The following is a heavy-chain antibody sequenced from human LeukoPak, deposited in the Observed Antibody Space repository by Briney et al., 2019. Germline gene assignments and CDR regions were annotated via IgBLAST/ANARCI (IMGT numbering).Heavy chain of an antibody. CDR3: ARVWSEYSSSADAFDI. Sequence: GGSLRLSCAASGFMFSNYWMSWVRQAPGKGLEWVANIKQDGSESRYVDSVKGRFTISRDNAKNSLYLQMNSLRDEDTAVYYCARVWSEYSSSADAFDIWGQGTMVTVSS. CDR2: IKQDGSES. D-gene: IGHD6-6*01. J-gene: IGHJ3*02. V-gene: IGHV3-7*01. CDR1: GFMFSNYW.